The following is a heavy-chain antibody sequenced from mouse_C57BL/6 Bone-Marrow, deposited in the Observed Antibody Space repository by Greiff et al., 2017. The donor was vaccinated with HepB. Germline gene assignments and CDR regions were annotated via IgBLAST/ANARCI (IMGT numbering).Heavy chain of an antibody. J-gene: IGHJ2*01. CDR3: TWGDGYLDY. CDR1: GFNIKDDY. V-gene: IGHV14-4*01. Sequence: VQLQQSGAELVRPGASVKLSCTASGFNIKDDYMHWVKQRPEQGLEWIGWIDPENGDTEYASKFQGKATITADTSSNTAYLQLSSLTSEDTAVYYCTWGDGYLDYWGQGTTLTVSS. CDR2: IDPENGDT. D-gene: IGHD2-3*01.